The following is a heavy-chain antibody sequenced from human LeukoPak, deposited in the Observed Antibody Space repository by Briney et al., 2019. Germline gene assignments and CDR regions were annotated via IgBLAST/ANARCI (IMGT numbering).Heavy chain of an antibody. CDR2: IIPIFGTA. V-gene: IGHV1-69*13. J-gene: IGHJ4*02. CDR3: ARRGPHYYDSSGYFDFDY. D-gene: IGHD3-22*01. CDR1: GGTFSSYA. Sequence: SVKVSCKASGGTFSSYAISWVRQAPGQRLEWMGGIIPIFGTANYAQKFQGRVTITADESTSTAYMELSSLRSEDTAVYYCARRGPHYYDSSGYFDFDYWGQGTLVTVSS.